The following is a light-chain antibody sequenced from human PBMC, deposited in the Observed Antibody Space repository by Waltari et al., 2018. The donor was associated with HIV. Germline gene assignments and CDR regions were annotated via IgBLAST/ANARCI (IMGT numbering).Light chain of an antibody. CDR2: AAS. CDR3: QQSYGTHLT. Sequence: DIQMTQSPASLSASVGDTVTITCRASESVSNNLNWYQQKPGKAPNLLIYAASSLQSGVPSKFSGSGSGTDFTLTISSLQPEDFASYYCQQSYGTHLTFGPGTKVDIK. CDR1: ESVSNN. V-gene: IGKV1-39*01. J-gene: IGKJ3*01.